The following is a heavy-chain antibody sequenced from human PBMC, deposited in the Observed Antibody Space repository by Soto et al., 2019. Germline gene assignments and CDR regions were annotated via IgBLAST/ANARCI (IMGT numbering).Heavy chain of an antibody. CDR2: ISHLEST. J-gene: IGHJ4*02. D-gene: IGHD5-12*01. CDR3: GRGGGYDSFNY. V-gene: IGHV4-30-2*06. CDR1: GASISDGGFS. Sequence: SETLSLTCTVSGASISDGGFSWSWIRQSPGKGLEWIGYISHLESTYFHPSFKSRLTMSIDRTRNQFSLKLSSVTAADMAVYYCGRGGGYDSFNYWGEGVLVTISS.